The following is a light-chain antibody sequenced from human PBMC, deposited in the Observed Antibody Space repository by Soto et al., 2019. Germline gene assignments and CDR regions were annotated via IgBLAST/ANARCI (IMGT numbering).Light chain of an antibody. CDR3: QQYYSTLALT. J-gene: IGKJ4*01. Sequence: DIVMTQSPDSLAVSLGERATINCKSSQSVLYSSNNKNYLAWYQQKPGQPPKLLIYWASTRESGVPDRFSGSGSGTDFTLTISSLQAEDVAVYYCQQYYSTLALTFGGGTKVENK. V-gene: IGKV4-1*01. CDR2: WAS. CDR1: QSVLYSSNNKNY.